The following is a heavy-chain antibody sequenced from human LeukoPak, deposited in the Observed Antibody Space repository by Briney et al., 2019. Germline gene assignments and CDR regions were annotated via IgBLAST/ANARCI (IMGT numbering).Heavy chain of an antibody. CDR2: IIPIFGTA. CDR3: ATGVPKGLVVPAASFDY. Sequence: SVKVSCKASRGTFSNYAISWVRQAPGQGLEWMGGIIPIFGTANYAQKFQGRVTMTEDTSTDTAYMELSSLRSEDTAVYYCATGVPKGLVVPAASFDYWGQGTLVTVSS. V-gene: IGHV1-69*06. D-gene: IGHD2-2*01. CDR1: RGTFSNYA. J-gene: IGHJ4*02.